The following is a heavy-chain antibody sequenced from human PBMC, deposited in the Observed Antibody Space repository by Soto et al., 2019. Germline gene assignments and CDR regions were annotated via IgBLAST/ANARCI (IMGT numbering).Heavy chain of an antibody. CDR1: GDSVSSNSAA. CDR3: AREEDAAVDPREGVAIAAAGTMGAFDI. V-gene: IGHV6-1*01. D-gene: IGHD6-13*01. J-gene: IGHJ3*02. Sequence: PSQTLSLTCAISGDSVSSNSAAWNWIRQSPSRGLEWLGRTYYRSKWYNDYAVSVKSRITINPDTSKNQFSLQLNSVTPEDTAVYYCAREEDAAVDPREGVAIAAAGTMGAFDIWGQGTMVTVSS. CDR2: TYYRSKWYN.